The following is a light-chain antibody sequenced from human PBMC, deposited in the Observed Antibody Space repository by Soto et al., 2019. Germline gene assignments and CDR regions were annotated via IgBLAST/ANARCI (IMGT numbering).Light chain of an antibody. CDR1: QRIGNY. CDR2: ATS. V-gene: IGKV3-11*01. CDR3: QQRSSWPFT. Sequence: EVVLTQSPATLSLSPGEGATLSCRASQRIGNYLAWYQQKPGQAPRLHIHATSNRATGIPARFSGSGSGTDFTLTISRLEPEDFAVYYCQQRSSWPFTFGAGTKVDIK. J-gene: IGKJ3*01.